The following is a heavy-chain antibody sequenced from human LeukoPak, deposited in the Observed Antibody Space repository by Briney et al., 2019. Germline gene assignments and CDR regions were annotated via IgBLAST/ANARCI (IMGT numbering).Heavy chain of an antibody. J-gene: IGHJ4*02. Sequence: SETLSLTCAVYGGSFSGYYWSWIRQPPGKGLEWIGEINHSGSTNYNPSLKSRVTISVDTSKNQFSLKLSSVTAADTAVYYCARGASGVVVPAATVGFDYWGQGTQVTVSS. V-gene: IGHV4-34*01. CDR3: ARGASGVVVPAATVGFDY. CDR1: GGSFSGYY. CDR2: INHSGST. D-gene: IGHD2-2*01.